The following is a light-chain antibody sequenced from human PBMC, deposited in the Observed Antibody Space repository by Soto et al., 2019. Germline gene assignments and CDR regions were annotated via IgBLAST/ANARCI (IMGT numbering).Light chain of an antibody. J-gene: IGLJ2*01. CDR2: DDN. Sequence: QSVLTQPPSASGTPGQRVTISCSGSSSNIGSNTVNWYQQVPGTAPKLLFYDDNQRPSGVPDRFSGSQSGTSASLAISGLQSEDEADYYCAGWDDSLNGVVFGGGTKVTVL. CDR3: AGWDDSLNGVV. CDR1: SSNIGSNT. V-gene: IGLV1-44*01.